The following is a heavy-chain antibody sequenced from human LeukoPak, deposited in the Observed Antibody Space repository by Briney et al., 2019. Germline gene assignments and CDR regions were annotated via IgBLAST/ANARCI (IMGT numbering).Heavy chain of an antibody. CDR2: IRVYNGDT. V-gene: IGHV1-18*01. J-gene: IGHJ6*02. CDR1: GYTFTSYG. D-gene: IGHD6-13*01. CDR3: ARDWVAAAGPYYYYYGMDV. Sequence: ASVKVSCKASGYTFTSYGISWVRQAPGQGLEWMGWIRVYNGDTNYAQKLQGRVTMTTDTSTSTAYMELRSLRSDDTAVYYCARDWVAAAGPYYYYYGMDVWGQGATVTVSS.